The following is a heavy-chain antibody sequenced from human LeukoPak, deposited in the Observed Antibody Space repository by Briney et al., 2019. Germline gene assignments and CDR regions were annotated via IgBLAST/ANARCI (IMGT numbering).Heavy chain of an antibody. CDR1: GYTLTELS. Sequence: ASVKVSCKVSGYTLTELSMHWVRQAPGKGLEWMGGFDPEDGETIYAQKFQGRVTMTEDTSTDTAYMELSSLRSEDTAVYYCATARYSSSWYGFRLHDDAFDIWGQGTMVTVSS. CDR3: ATARYSSSWYGFRLHDDAFDI. CDR2: FDPEDGET. V-gene: IGHV1-24*01. D-gene: IGHD6-13*01. J-gene: IGHJ3*02.